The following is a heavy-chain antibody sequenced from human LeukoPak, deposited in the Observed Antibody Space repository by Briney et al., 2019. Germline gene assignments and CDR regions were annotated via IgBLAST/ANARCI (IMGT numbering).Heavy chain of an antibody. J-gene: IGHJ4*02. Sequence: ASVKVSCKAFGYTFTDYYMHWVRQAPGQGLEWMGWINPNAGGTDYAQKFQGRVTMTRDTSISTAYMELSRLRSDDTAVYYCVPVSSVGKGSQFYYDKSTYFDYWGQGPLVTVSS. CDR2: INPNAGGT. CDR1: GYTFTDYY. V-gene: IGHV1-2*02. D-gene: IGHD3-16*01. CDR3: VPVSSVGKGSQFYYDKSTYFDY.